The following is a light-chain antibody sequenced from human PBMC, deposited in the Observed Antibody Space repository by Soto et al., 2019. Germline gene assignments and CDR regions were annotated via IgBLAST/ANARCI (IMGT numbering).Light chain of an antibody. V-gene: IGLV2-14*01. CDR2: EVS. J-gene: IGLJ2*01. Sequence: HSALTQPASVSGSPGQSITISCTGTSSDVGGYNYVSWYQQHPGKAPKLMIYEVSNRPSGVSNRFSGSKSGNTASLTISGLQAEDEADYYCSSYTSSSPLFGGGTKLTVL. CDR3: SSYTSSSPL. CDR1: SSDVGGYNY.